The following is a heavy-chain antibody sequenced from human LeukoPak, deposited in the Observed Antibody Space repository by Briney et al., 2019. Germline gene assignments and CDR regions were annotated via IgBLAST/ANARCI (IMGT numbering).Heavy chain of an antibody. CDR3: AREGYYGSGSLYYYYGMDV. CDR1: GFTFSSYW. J-gene: IGHJ6*02. D-gene: IGHD3-10*01. Sequence: PGGALRLSCAASGFTFSSYWMSWVRQAPGKGLEWVAVIWYDGSNKYYADSVKGRFTISRDNSKNTLYLQMNSLRAEDTAVYYCAREGYYGSGSLYYYYGMDVWGQGTTVTVSS. CDR2: IWYDGSNK. V-gene: IGHV3-33*08.